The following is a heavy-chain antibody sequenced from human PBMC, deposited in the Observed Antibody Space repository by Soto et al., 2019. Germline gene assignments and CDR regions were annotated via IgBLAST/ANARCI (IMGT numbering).Heavy chain of an antibody. D-gene: IGHD1-26*01. Sequence: PSQTLSLTCAISGDSVSNNRATWNWIRQSPSGGLEWLGRTYYRSKWISDYAMSVKSRISINPDTSKNLISLHLNSVTPEDTAVYYCARDPPDLNSGFDFWGQGTPVTVSS. CDR3: ARDPPDLNSGFDF. J-gene: IGHJ4*02. CDR1: GDSVSNNRAT. CDR2: TYYRSKWIS. V-gene: IGHV6-1*01.